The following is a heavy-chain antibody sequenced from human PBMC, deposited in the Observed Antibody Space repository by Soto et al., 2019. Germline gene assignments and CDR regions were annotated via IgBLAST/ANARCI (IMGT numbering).Heavy chain of an antibody. V-gene: IGHV3-33*01. Sequence: GGSLRLSCAASGFTFSSYGMHWVRQAPGKGLEWVAVIWYDGSNKYYADSVKGRFTISRDNSKNTLYLQMNSLRAEDTAVYYCARGFHDDSWGSYRYTGGLDYWGQGTLVTVSS. D-gene: IGHD3-16*02. CDR1: GFTFSSYG. CDR3: ARGFHDDSWGSYRYTGGLDY. CDR2: IWYDGSNK. J-gene: IGHJ4*02.